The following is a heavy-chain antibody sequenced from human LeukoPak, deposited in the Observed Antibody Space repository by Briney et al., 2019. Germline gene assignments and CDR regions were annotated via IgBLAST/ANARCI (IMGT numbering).Heavy chain of an antibody. CDR1: GFTFTSSA. D-gene: IGHD5-18*01. CDR3: ARDFRAAMVSDWFDP. Sequence: ASVKVSCKASGFTFTSSAMQWVRQARGQRLEWIGWIVVGSGNTNYAQKFQERVTITRDMSTSTAYMELSSLRSEDTAVYYCARDFRAAMVSDWFDPWGQGTLVTVSS. CDR2: IVVGSGNT. V-gene: IGHV1-58*02. J-gene: IGHJ5*02.